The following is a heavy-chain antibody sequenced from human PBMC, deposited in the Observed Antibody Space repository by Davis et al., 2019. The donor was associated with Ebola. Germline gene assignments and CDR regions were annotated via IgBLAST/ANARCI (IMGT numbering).Heavy chain of an antibody. Sequence: AASVKVSCKASGYTFTGYYIHWVRQAPGQGLEWMGWINPSTGDTNSAQRFQGRVTMTRDTSITTAYMELSSLRSEDTAVYYCARASWATVGTRWFDPWGQGTLVTVSS. D-gene: IGHD6-13*01. CDR1: GYTFTGYY. CDR3: ARASWATVGTRWFDP. CDR2: INPSTGDT. V-gene: IGHV1-2*02. J-gene: IGHJ5*02.